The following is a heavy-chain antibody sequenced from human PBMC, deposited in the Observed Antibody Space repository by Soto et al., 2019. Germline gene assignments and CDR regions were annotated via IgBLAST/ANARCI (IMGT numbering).Heavy chain of an antibody. CDR1: GFTFSHYW. J-gene: IGHJ3*01. CDR2: INKDGTTT. V-gene: IGHV3-74*01. Sequence: GGSLRLSCVASGFTFSHYWMSLIRQAQGKGLVWVSRINKDGTTTPYADSVKGRFTISRDNAKNTLYLQMHSLRAEDTALYFCVRDRGYPDSFDVWGRGTMVTVSS. D-gene: IGHD5-18*01. CDR3: VRDRGYPDSFDV.